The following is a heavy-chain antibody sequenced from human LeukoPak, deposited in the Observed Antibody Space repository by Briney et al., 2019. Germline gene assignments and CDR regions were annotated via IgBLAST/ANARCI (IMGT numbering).Heavy chain of an antibody. J-gene: IGHJ6*03. CDR1: GFTFSDYY. Sequence: PGGSLRLSCAASGFTFSDYYMSWIRQAPGKGLEWVSYISSSGSTIYYADSVKGRFTISRDNAKNTLYLQMNSLRAEDTAVYYCARGVIPGIAAAGSFYYYMDVWGKGTTVTVSS. V-gene: IGHV3-11*04. CDR3: ARGVIPGIAAAGSFYYYMDV. D-gene: IGHD6-13*01. CDR2: ISSSGSTI.